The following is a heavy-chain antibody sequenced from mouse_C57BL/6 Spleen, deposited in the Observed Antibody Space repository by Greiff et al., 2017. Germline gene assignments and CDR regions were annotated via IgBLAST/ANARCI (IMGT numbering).Heavy chain of an antibody. D-gene: IGHD2-1*01. V-gene: IGHV1-74*01. J-gene: IGHJ4*01. CDR1: GYTFTSYW. Sequence: QVQLQQPGAELVKPGASVKVSCKASGYTFTSYWMHWVKQRPGQGLEWIGRIHPSDSDTNYNQKFKGKATLTLDKSSSTAYMQLSSLTSEDSAVYYCARNYNDYYVMDYWGQGTSVTVSS. CDR2: IHPSDSDT. CDR3: ARNYNDYYVMDY.